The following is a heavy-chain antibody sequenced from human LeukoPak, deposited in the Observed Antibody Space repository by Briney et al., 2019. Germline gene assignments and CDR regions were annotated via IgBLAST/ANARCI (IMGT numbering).Heavy chain of an antibody. J-gene: IGHJ4*02. CDR2: IYYSGST. CDR3: ARLPYDSSGYYTSRNYYFDY. Sequence: SETLSLTCTVSGGSISSGDYYWSWIRQPPGKGLEWIGYIYYSGSTYYNPSLKSRVTISVDTSKNQFSLKLSSVTAADTAVYYCARLPYDSSGYYTSRNYYFDYWGQGTLVTVSS. CDR1: GGSISSGDYY. V-gene: IGHV4-30-4*01. D-gene: IGHD3-22*01.